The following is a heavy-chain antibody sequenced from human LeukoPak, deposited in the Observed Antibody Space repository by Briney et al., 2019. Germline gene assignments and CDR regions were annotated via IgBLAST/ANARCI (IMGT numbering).Heavy chain of an antibody. V-gene: IGHV1-2*02. CDR3: ARVADLTGSTPRRFDY. J-gene: IGHJ4*02. CDR1: GYTFTGYY. CDR2: INPNSGGT. D-gene: IGHD1-20*01. Sequence: ASVKVSCKASGYTFTGYYMHWVRQAPGQGLEWMGWINPNSGGTNYAQKFQGRVTMTRGTSISTAYMELSRLRSDDTAVYYCARVADLTGSTPRRFDYWGQGTLVTVSS.